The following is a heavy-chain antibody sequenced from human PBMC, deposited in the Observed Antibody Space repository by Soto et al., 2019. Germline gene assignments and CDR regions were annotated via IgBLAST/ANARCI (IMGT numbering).Heavy chain of an antibody. Sequence: GGSLRLSCAASGFTFSSHAMHWVRQAPGKGLEWVAVISYDGSNKYYADSVKGRFTISRDNSKNTLYLQMNSLRAEDTAVYYCARAPPPLGYCSGGSCYYYGMDVWGQGTTVTVSS. CDR2: ISYDGSNK. D-gene: IGHD2-15*01. J-gene: IGHJ6*02. CDR1: GFTFSSHA. V-gene: IGHV3-30-3*01. CDR3: ARAPPPLGYCSGGSCYYYGMDV.